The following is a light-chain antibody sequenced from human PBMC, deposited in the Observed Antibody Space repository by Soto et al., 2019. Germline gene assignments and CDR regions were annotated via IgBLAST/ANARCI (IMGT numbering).Light chain of an antibody. V-gene: IGLV2-14*01. J-gene: IGLJ1*01. CDR3: SSYTSSSSTPYV. CDR2: EVS. CDR1: SSDVGGYNY. Sequence: QSVLTQPASVSGSPGQSITISCTGTSSDVGGYNYVSWYQQHPGKAPKLMIYEVSNRPSGVSYRFSGSKSGNTASLTISGLQAEDEADYYCSSYTSSSSTPYVFGTGTK.